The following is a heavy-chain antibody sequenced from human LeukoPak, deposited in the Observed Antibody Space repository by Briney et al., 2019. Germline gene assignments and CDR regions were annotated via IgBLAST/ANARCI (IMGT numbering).Heavy chain of an antibody. CDR3: AAGEAADYYYYYMDV. Sequence: ASVKVSCKASGYTFTSYDINWVRQATGQGLEWMGWMNPNSGNTGYAQKFQGRVTITRNTSISTAYMELSSLRSEDTAVYYCAAGEAADYYYYYMDVWGKGTTVTVSS. CDR1: GYTFTSYD. D-gene: IGHD2-15*01. J-gene: IGHJ6*03. CDR2: MNPNSGNT. V-gene: IGHV1-8*03.